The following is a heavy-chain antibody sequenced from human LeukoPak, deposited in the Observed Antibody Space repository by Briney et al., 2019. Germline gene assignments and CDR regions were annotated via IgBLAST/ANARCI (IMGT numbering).Heavy chain of an antibody. V-gene: IGHV3-74*01. CDR2: ICPDGTVT. CDR1: GFTFSTYR. Sequence: GGSLRLSCAASGFTFSTYRMAWVRQAPGKGPMWVSRICPDGTVTNYADSVKARFIISRDNARNTVYLQMNSLRVEDTAVYYCVRDFRSADYWGQGTLVTVSS. CDR3: VRDFRSADY. J-gene: IGHJ4*02.